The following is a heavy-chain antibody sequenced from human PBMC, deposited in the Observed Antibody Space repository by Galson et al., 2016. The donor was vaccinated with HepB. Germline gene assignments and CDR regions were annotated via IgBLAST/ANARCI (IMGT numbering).Heavy chain of an antibody. CDR1: GGSISSGVYY. J-gene: IGHJ4*02. Sequence: TLSLTCTVSGGSISSGVYYWSWIRQHPRKGLDWIGYICYSGSTYSNPSPKNRVAIPKDPSKNQFSLRHSSVTASAPAVFLWPRGPGASVTSRYFDSWGQGTLVTVSS. D-gene: IGHD4-17*01. V-gene: IGHV4-31*02. CDR3: PRGPGASVTSRYFDS. CDR2: ICYSGST.